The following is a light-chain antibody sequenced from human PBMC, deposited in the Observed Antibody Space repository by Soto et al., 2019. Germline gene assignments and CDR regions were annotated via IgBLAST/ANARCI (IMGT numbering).Light chain of an antibody. J-gene: IGKJ4*01. V-gene: IGKV1-5*03. Sequence: DIQMTQSPSTLSASVGDRVTLTCRASQSIGRWLAWYQQKPGKAPKLLIYRASGLESAVPSRFSGSGSGTDSTLTITILQPHDFATSFCQQYESYAPLTFGRGTKMEIK. CDR1: QSIGRW. CDR3: QQYESYAPLT. CDR2: RAS.